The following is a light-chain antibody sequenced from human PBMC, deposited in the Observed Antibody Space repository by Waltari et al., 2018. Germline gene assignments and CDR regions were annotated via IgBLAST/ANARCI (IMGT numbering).Light chain of an antibody. J-gene: IGLJ2*01. V-gene: IGLV1-40*01. CDR3: QSYDTSLSVV. CDR1: GSNIGAGYD. Sequence: QSVLTQPPSVSGAPGQRVTISCTGGGSNIGAGYDVHWYRQLPGKAPELLISGVNNRPSGGPDRFFVSRSGTSASLAITGLQAEDEADYYCQSYDTSLSVVFGGGTKLTV. CDR2: GVN.